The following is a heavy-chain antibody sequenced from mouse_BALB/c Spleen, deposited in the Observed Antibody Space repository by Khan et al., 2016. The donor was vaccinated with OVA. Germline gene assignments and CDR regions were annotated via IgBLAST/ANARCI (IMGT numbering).Heavy chain of an antibody. CDR1: GFSLSRYN. Sequence: VQLQESGPGLVAPSQSLSITCTVSGFSLSRYNIHWVRQPPGKGLEWLGMIWGGGGTDYNSTLKSRTNISKDNSKAQVFLKMNSLQTDDTAMYYCARAYYRYDGYYAMDYWGQGTSVTVSS. V-gene: IGHV2-6-4*01. J-gene: IGHJ4*01. CDR3: ARAYYRYDGYYAMDY. CDR2: IWGGGGT. D-gene: IGHD2-14*01.